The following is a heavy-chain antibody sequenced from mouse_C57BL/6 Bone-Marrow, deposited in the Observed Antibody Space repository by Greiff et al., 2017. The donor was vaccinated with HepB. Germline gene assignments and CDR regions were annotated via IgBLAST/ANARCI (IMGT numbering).Heavy chain of an antibody. J-gene: IGHJ2*01. Sequence: EVKVVESGGGLVKPGGSLKLSCAASGFTFSSYAMSWVRQTPEKRLEWVATISDGGSYTYYPDNVKGRFTISRDNAKNNLYLQMSHLKSEDTAMYYCAGYGNYVFDYWGQGTTLTVSS. CDR2: ISDGGSYT. V-gene: IGHV5-4*03. D-gene: IGHD2-1*01. CDR1: GFTFSSYA. CDR3: AGYGNYVFDY.